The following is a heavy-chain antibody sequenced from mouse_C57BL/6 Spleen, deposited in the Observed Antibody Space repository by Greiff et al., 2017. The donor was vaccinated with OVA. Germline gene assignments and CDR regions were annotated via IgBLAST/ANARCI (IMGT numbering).Heavy chain of an antibody. CDR3: TPYGSSYWYFDV. J-gene: IGHJ1*03. D-gene: IGHD1-1*01. V-gene: IGHV6-3*01. CDR1: GFTFSNYW. CDR2: IRLKSDNYAT. Sequence: EVKVVESGGGLVQPGGSMKLSCVASGFTFSNYWMNWVRQSPEKGLEWVAQIRLKSDNYATHYAESVKGRFTISRDDSKSSVYLQMNNLRAEDTGIYYCTPYGSSYWYFDVWGTGTTVTVSS.